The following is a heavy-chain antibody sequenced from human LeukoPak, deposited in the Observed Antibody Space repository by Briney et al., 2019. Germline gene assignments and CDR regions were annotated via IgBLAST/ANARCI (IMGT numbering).Heavy chain of an antibody. D-gene: IGHD6-19*01. CDR1: GFTFSSYW. Sequence: GGSLRLSCAASGFTFSSYWMSWVRQAPGKGLEWVANIKQDGSGKYYVDSVKGRFTISRDNAKNSLYLQMNSLRAEDTAVYYCARGPYSSGWTFYYYYGMDVWGQGTTVTVSS. V-gene: IGHV3-7*01. CDR3: ARGPYSSGWTFYYYYGMDV. CDR2: IKQDGSGK. J-gene: IGHJ6*02.